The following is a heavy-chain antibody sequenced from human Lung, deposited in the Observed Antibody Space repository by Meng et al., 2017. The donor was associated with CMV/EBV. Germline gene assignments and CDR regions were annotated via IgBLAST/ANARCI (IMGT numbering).Heavy chain of an antibody. D-gene: IGHD2-21*02. CDR1: GYTFTRYD. J-gene: IGHJ6*02. CDR3: AREEILAEASAIGRAKYNHSGMDV. V-gene: IGHV1-8*01. Sequence: ASXXVSXKASGYTFTRYDINRVRQAAGQGLEWRGWMNTNSGNTGYAQKFQGRVTMTWNTATENAYMELRSLKTEDTAVYYCAREEILAEASAIGRAKYNHSGMDVXGQGXTVTVSS. CDR2: MNTNSGNT.